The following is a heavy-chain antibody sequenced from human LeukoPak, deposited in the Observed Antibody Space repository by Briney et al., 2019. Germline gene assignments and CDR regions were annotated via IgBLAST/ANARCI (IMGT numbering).Heavy chain of an antibody. CDR2: SYLSGST. CDR3: ARTYYYDSIGSYSGIYYFDC. D-gene: IGHD3-22*01. V-gene: IGHV4-39*01. CDR1: GASIRSSDYY. Sequence: PSETLSLTCTVSGASIRSSDYYWGWSRQPPGEGLEWIGSSYLSGSTYYHPSLKSRVTTSMDTSKNQFSLKLSSVTAADTAEYYCARTYYYDSIGSYSGIYYFDCWGRGTLVSVSS. J-gene: IGHJ4*02.